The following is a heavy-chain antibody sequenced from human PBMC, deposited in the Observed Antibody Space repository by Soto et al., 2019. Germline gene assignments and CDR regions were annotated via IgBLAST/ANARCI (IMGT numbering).Heavy chain of an antibody. D-gene: IGHD3-16*02. V-gene: IGHV2-5*02. Sequence: QITLKESGPTLVKPTQTLTLTCTFSGFSLSTSGVGVGWIRQPPGKALEWLPLIYWDDDKRYSPSLKRRLTITKDTSKNHVVLTMTNMDPVDTATYYCAHRPPNDYIWGSYRNYFDYWGQGTLVTVSS. J-gene: IGHJ4*02. CDR2: IYWDDDK. CDR3: AHRPPNDYIWGSYRNYFDY. CDR1: GFSLSTSGVG.